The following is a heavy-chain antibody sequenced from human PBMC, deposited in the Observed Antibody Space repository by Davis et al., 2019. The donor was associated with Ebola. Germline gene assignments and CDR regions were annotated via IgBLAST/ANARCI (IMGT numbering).Heavy chain of an antibody. V-gene: IGHV3-74*01. CDR3: AREGSGGFDY. D-gene: IGHD6-19*01. CDR1: GFTFSSYG. J-gene: IGHJ4*02. Sequence: GESLKISCAASGFTFSSYGMHWVRQAPGKGLVWVSRITSDGSTTSYADSVKGRFTISRDNAKNTLYLQMNSLRAEDTAVYYCAREGSGGFDYWGQGTLVTVSS. CDR2: ITSDGSTT.